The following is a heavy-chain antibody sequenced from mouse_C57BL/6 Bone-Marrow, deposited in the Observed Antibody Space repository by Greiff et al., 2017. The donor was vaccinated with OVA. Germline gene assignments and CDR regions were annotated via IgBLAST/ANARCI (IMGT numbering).Heavy chain of an antibody. V-gene: IGHV1-53*01. CDR3: ARWNDGYYVEDCDY. CDR1: GYTFTSYW. D-gene: IGHD2-3*01. J-gene: IGHJ2*01. Sequence: QVQLQQPGTELVKPGASVKLSCKASGYTFTSYWMHWVKQRPGQGLEWIGNINPSNGGTNYNEKFKSKAKLTVDKSPSTAYMQLSSLTSEDSAVYYCARWNDGYYVEDCDYWGQGTTLTVSS. CDR2: INPSNGGT.